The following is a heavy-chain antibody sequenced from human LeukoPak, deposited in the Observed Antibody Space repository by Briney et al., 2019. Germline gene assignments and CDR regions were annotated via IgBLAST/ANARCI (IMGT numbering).Heavy chain of an antibody. J-gene: IGHJ5*01. V-gene: IGHV1-46*01. Sequence: ASVKVSCKASGYNFTTYYIHWVRQAPGQGLEWMGVINPTGGYTSYAQKFQVRVTMTRDMSTSTAYMELTSLRSDDTAVYYCARSIYGGAWTTYWDCFDSWGQGTLVTVSS. D-gene: IGHD3/OR15-3a*01. CDR3: ARSIYGGAWTTYWDCFDS. CDR2: INPTGGYT. CDR1: GYNFTTYY.